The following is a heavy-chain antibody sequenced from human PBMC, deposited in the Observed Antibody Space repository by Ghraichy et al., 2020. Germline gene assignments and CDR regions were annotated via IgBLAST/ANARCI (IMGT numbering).Heavy chain of an antibody. CDR3: AKALIATGWYYFAY. CDR1: GFTFDDYA. V-gene: IGHV3-9*01. Sequence: GGSLRLSCAASGFTFDDYAMHWVRQAPGKGLEWVSGISWNSASTGYADSVKGRFTISRDNARKSLYLQMSTLRAEDTALYYCAKALIATGWYYFAYWGQGSLVTVSS. D-gene: IGHD6-19*01. J-gene: IGHJ4*02. CDR2: ISWNSAST.